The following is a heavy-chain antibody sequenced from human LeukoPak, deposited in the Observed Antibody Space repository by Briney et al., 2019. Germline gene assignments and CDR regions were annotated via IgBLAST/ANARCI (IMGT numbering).Heavy chain of an antibody. CDR1: GFTFSGSA. CDR2: IRSKANSYAT. J-gene: IGHJ3*02. D-gene: IGHD3-22*01. CDR3: TRHLTYYYDRAHAFDI. V-gene: IGHV3-73*01. Sequence: GGSLRLSCAASGFTFSGSAMHWVRQASGKGLEWVGRIRSKANSYATAYAASVKGRFTISRDDSKNTAYLQMNSLKTEDTAVYYCTRHLTYYYDRAHAFDIWGQGTMVTVSS.